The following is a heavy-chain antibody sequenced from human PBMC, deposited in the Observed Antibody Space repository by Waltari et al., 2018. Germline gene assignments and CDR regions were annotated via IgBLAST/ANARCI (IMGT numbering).Heavy chain of an antibody. Sequence: EVQLVESGGVVVQPGGSLRLSCAASGFTFDAYTMHWVRQAPGKGLEWVSLISWDGGSTYYADSVKGRFTISRDNSKNSLYLQMNSLRTEDTALYYCAKEGYSSSFDYWGQGTLVTVSS. D-gene: IGHD6-13*01. CDR1: GFTFDAYT. V-gene: IGHV3-43*01. CDR3: AKEGYSSSFDY. CDR2: ISWDGGST. J-gene: IGHJ4*02.